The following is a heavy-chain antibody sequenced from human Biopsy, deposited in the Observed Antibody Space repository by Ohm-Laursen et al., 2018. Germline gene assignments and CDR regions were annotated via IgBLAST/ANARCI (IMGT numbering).Heavy chain of an antibody. V-gene: IGHV1-69*06. D-gene: IGHD3-9*01. CDR1: EGTFSNYG. CDR3: ATKLTGYFHH. CDR2: NIPILGTG. J-gene: IGHJ1*01. Sequence: SSVKVSCKSPEGTFSNYGVNWVRQAPGQGLEWLGGNIPILGTGNYAQKFQDRVTVAADTSTSTATMELRSLRSDDTAVYYCATKLTGYFHHWGQGTLVIISS.